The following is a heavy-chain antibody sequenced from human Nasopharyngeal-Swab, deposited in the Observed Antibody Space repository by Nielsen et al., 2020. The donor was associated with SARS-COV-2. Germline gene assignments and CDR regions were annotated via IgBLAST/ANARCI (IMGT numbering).Heavy chain of an antibody. V-gene: IGHV3-33*05. CDR1: GFNLSNYG. Sequence: SLKISCAVSGFNLSNYGMHWVRQAPGKGLEWVTILSHDGRFESYADSVKGRFTISRDSSTNTLYLQMNSLRVEDTAVYYCARDLGGGYCTTTNSPGSWGQGTLVTVSS. J-gene: IGHJ1*01. CDR2: LSHDGRFE. CDR3: ARDLGGGYCTTTNSPGS. D-gene: IGHD2-2*01.